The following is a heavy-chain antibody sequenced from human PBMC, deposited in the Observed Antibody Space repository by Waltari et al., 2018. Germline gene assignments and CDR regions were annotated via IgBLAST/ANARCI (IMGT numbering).Heavy chain of an antibody. Sequence: QVQLLQSGAEVKKPGASVKVSCKTSGYNFTGYYVHWVRQAPGQGLEWMGRINPNSGGTNYAQKFQGRVIMTRDTSINTAYMDLTSLTSDDTAVYYCARRGGQWEWELDYWGQGTLVTVSS. D-gene: IGHD1-26*01. J-gene: IGHJ4*01. CDR3: ARRGGQWEWELDY. V-gene: IGHV1-2*06. CDR1: GYNFTGYY. CDR2: INPNSGGT.